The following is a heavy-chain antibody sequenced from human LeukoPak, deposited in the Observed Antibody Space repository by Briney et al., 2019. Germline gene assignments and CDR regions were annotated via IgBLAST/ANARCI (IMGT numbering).Heavy chain of an antibody. J-gene: IGHJ1*01. V-gene: IGHV3-48*03. CDR3: ARTSGSGYYTQYFQH. D-gene: IGHD3-3*01. CDR1: GFTFSSYE. Sequence: GGSLRLSCAASGFTFSSYEMNWVRQAPGKGLEWVLYISSSGSTIYYADSVKGRFTISRDNAKNSLYLQMNSLRAEDTAVYYCARTSGSGYYTQYFQHWGQGTLVTVSS. CDR2: ISSSGSTI.